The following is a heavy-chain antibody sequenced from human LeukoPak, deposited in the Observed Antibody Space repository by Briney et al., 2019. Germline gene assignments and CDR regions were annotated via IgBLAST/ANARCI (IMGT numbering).Heavy chain of an antibody. CDR2: FDPEDGET. V-gene: IGHV1-24*01. CDR1: GYTLTELS. D-gene: IGHD3-22*01. Sequence: ASVKVSCKVSGYTLTELSMHWVRQAPGKGLGWMVGFDPEDGETIYAQKFQGRVTMTEDTSTDTAYMELSSLRSEDTAVYYCATGYDSSGYYSGVFYYYGMDVWGQGTTVTVSS. J-gene: IGHJ6*02. CDR3: ATGYDSSGYYSGVFYYYGMDV.